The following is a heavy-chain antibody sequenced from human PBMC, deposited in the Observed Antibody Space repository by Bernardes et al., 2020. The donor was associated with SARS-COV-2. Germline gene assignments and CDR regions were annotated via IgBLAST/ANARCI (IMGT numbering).Heavy chain of an antibody. CDR3: ARDLSTSRADP. J-gene: IGHJ5*02. CDR2: IYHSGST. V-gene: IGHV4-4*02. D-gene: IGHD2-2*01. CDR1: GGSISSSSW. Sequence: SETLFLTCAVSGGSISSSSWWSWVRQPPGKGLDWIGEIYHSGSTNYNPSLKSRVTISVDKSKNQFSLKLSSVTAADTAVYYCARDLSTSRADPWGQGTLVTVSS.